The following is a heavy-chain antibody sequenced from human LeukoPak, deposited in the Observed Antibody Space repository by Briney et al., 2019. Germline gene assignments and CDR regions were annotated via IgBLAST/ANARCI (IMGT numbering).Heavy chain of an antibody. J-gene: IGHJ4*02. CDR2: ISYDGSNK. V-gene: IGHV3-30*18. CDR1: GFTFSSYG. D-gene: IGHD5-18*01. Sequence: PGGSLRLSCAASGFTFSSYGMHWVRQAPGKGLEWVAVISYDGSNKYYADSVKGRFTISRDNSKNTLYLQMNSLRAEDTAVYYCAKLPDTYYFDYWGQGTLVTVSS. CDR3: AKLPDTYYFDY.